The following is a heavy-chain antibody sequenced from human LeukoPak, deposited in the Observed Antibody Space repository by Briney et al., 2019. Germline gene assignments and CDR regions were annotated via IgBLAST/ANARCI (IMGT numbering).Heavy chain of an antibody. J-gene: IGHJ4*02. V-gene: IGHV4-4*07. D-gene: IGHD5-24*01. CDR3: ARDNYRIFDY. Sequence: SETLSLTCTVSGGSISTNYWSWIRQPAGKGLEWIGRISSSGSTNYNPSLKSRVTMSVDTSKNQFSLKLSSVTAADTAVYYCARDNYRIFDYWGQGTLVTVSS. CDR2: ISSSGST. CDR1: GGSISTNY.